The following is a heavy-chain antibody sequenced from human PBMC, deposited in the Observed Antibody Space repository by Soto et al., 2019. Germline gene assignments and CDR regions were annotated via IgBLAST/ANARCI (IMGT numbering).Heavy chain of an antibody. D-gene: IGHD3-3*02. J-gene: IGHJ3*02. V-gene: IGHV1-3*01. CDR3: ARDTETLGPRANDALDI. Sequence: ASVKVSCKAAGYTFSPYTLNWVRQAPAQTLEWMGWNNAGRVNTKYSQNFQGRVSITRDTTASTVYMELTGRTGEDTAVYYWARDTETLGPRANDALDIWGQGTMVTVSS. CDR1: GYTFSPYT. CDR2: NNAGRVNT.